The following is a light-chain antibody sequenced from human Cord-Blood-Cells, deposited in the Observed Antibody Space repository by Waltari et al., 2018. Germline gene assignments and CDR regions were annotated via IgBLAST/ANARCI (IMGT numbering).Light chain of an antibody. CDR3: QQYYSTPWT. Sequence: DIVMTQSPASLAVSLGERATINCKSSQSVLYSSNNKNYLAWYQQKPGQPPNLLIYWASTRESGVPDRFSGSGSGTDFTLTISSLQAEDVAVYYCQQYYSTPWTFGQGTKVEIK. CDR1: QSVLYSSNNKNY. V-gene: IGKV4-1*01. CDR2: WAS. J-gene: IGKJ1*01.